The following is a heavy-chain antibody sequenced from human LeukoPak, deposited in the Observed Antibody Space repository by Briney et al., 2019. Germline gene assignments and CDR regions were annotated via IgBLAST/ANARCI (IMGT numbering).Heavy chain of an antibody. J-gene: IGHJ6*02. Sequence: ASVKVSCKASGYTFTGYYMHWVRQAPGQGLEWMGWINPNSGGTNYAQKFQGRVTMTRDTSISTAYMELSRLRSDDTAVYYCARDRLVRGVIIGPFYYYYGMDVWGQGATVTVSS. CDR1: GYTFTGYY. CDR3: ARDRLVRGVIIGPFYYYYGMDV. CDR2: INPNSGGT. D-gene: IGHD3-10*01. V-gene: IGHV1-2*02.